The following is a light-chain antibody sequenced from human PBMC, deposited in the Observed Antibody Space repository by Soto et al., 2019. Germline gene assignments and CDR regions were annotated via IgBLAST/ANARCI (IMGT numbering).Light chain of an antibody. CDR3: QQYNNWPPVT. CDR2: GAS. J-gene: IGKJ3*01. Sequence: ETVMTQSPANLSLFPGERATLSCRASQSVSNNLAWYQQKPGQAPRLLIYGASTRATGIPARFSGSGSGTEFTLTISSLQSEDFAVYYCQQYNNWPPVTFGPGTKVDIK. CDR1: QSVSNN. V-gene: IGKV3-15*01.